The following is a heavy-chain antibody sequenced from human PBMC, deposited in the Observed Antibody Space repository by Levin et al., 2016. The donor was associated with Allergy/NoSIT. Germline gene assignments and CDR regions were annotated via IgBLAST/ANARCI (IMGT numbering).Heavy chain of an antibody. CDR3: FVDTA. Sequence: WIRQPPGKGLEWVGRLKRKTNGGTADYAAPVKGRFTISRDDSKNTVYLQMNSLKTEDTGMYYCFVDTACGQGTLVTVSS. D-gene: IGHD5-24*01. CDR2: LKRKTNGGTA. V-gene: IGHV3-15*01. J-gene: IGHJ5*02.